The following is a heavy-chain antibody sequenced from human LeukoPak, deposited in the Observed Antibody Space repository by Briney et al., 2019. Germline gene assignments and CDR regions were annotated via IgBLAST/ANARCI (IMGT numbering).Heavy chain of an antibody. V-gene: IGHV3-23*01. CDR3: VTLEAMVDY. Sequence: GGSLRLSCAASGFTFSNYAMSWVRQAPGKGLEWVSAISGSGGSTYYADSVKGRFTISRDNSKNTLYLQMSSLRAEDTAVYYCVTLEAMVDYWGQGTLVTVSS. CDR1: GFTFSNYA. D-gene: IGHD5-18*01. J-gene: IGHJ4*02. CDR2: ISGSGGST.